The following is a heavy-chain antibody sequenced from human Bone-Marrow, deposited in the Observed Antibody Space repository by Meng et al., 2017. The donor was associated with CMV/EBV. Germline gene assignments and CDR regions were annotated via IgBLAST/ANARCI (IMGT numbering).Heavy chain of an antibody. D-gene: IGHD1-26*01. Sequence: LTCTVSGGSISSGGYYWSWIRQHPGKGRDWIGYIYYSGSTYYNPSLKSRVTISVDTSKNQFSLKLSSVTAADTAVYYCARVNSGSFDYWGQGTLVTVSS. CDR3: ARVNSGSFDY. V-gene: IGHV4-31*03. J-gene: IGHJ4*02. CDR2: IYYSGST. CDR1: GGSISSGGYY.